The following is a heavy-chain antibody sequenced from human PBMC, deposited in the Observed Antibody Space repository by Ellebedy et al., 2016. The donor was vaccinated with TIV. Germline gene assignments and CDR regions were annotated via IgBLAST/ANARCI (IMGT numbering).Heavy chain of an antibody. J-gene: IGHJ4*02. V-gene: IGHV4-34*01. CDR1: GGSFSGYY. CDR2: INHSGST. Sequence: MPSETLSLTCAVYGGSFSGYYWSWIRQPPGKGLEWIGEINHSGSTNYNPSLKSRVTISVDTSKNQFSLKLSSVTAADTAVYYCARHGGSRNFDYWGQGTLVTVSS. CDR3: ARHGGSRNFDY. D-gene: IGHD1-26*01.